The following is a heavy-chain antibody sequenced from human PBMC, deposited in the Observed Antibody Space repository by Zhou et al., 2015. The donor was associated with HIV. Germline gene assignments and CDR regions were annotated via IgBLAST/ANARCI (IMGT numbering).Heavy chain of an antibody. D-gene: IGHD3-3*01. CDR3: AAGGTHYDFWSDYYTPRGFDY. CDR2: IIPIFGTA. Sequence: QVQLVQSGAEVKKPGSSVKVSCKASGGTFSSYAISWVRQAPGQGLEWMGGIIPIFGTANYAQKFQGRVTITADESTSTAYMELSSLRSEDTAVYYCAAGGTHYDFWSDYYTPRGFDYWGQGTLVTVSS. J-gene: IGHJ4*02. CDR1: GGTFSSYA. V-gene: IGHV1-69*12.